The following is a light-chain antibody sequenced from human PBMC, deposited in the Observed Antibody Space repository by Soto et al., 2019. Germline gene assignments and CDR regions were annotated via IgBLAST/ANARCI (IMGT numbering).Light chain of an antibody. CDR2: GAS. J-gene: IGKJ1*01. V-gene: IGKV3-15*01. CDR1: ESINRN. Sequence: EIVMTQSPATLSVSPGERVTLSCRASESINRNLVWYQKRPGQAPRLVIYGASTRATGIPARFSGSGSGTDFTPTISSLQSEDLAVYYCQQCHNWPRTFGQGTKVEIK. CDR3: QQCHNWPRT.